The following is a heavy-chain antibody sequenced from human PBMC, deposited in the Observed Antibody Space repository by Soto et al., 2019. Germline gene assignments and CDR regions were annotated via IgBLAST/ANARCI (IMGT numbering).Heavy chain of an antibody. Sequence: ASVKVSCKASGYTFTGYYMHWVRQAPGQGHEWKGWINPNSGGTNYAQKNQGWVTMTRDTSISTAYMELSRLRSDDTAVYYCARLIVGTTGTTSAFDIWGQGTMVTVSS. CDR3: ARLIVGTTGTTSAFDI. CDR2: INPNSGGT. CDR1: GYTFTGYY. J-gene: IGHJ3*02. D-gene: IGHD1-1*01. V-gene: IGHV1-2*04.